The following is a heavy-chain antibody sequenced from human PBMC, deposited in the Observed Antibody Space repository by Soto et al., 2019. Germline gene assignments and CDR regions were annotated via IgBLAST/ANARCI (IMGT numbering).Heavy chain of an antibody. V-gene: IGHV3-48*01. D-gene: IGHD3-9*01. CDR1: GFTFNTFG. CDR2: ISVTSTTI. J-gene: IGHJ4*02. CDR3: ARDEAMTGVFDY. Sequence: EVQLVESGGVLAQPGGSLRLSCAASGFTFNTFGMNWVRQAPGKGLEWISYISVTSTTIHYADSVKGRFAISRDNAKNSLYLEMDSLRVEDTAVYYCARDEAMTGVFDYWGPGTVVTVSS.